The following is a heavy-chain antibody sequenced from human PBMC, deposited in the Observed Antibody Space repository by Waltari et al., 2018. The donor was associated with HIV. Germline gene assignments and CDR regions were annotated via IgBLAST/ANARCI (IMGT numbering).Heavy chain of an antibody. V-gene: IGHV7-4-1*02. J-gene: IGHJ4*02. CDR1: GYTFITYA. Sequence: QVQLVQSGAELTKPGASVKDSCRASGYTFITYAMNWVRQAPGQGLEWMGWINTNTGNPTDAQGFTGRFVFSLDTSVSTAYLQISSLKTEDTAVYYCARAREWELLYPIDYWGQGTLVTVS. D-gene: IGHD1-26*01. CDR2: INTNTGNP. CDR3: ARAREWELLYPIDY.